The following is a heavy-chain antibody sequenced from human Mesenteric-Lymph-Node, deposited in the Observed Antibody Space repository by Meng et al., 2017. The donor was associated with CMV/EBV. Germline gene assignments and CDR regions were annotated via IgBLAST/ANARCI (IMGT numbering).Heavy chain of an antibody. CDR3: ARNPSSYDY. CDR1: GFTFSRYA. CDR2: IRGDGYSA. D-gene: IGHD6-13*01. Sequence: GGSLRLSCAASGFTFSRYAISWVRQAPGKGLEWVSSIRGDGYSAYYADSVKGRFTSSRDNSKNTVYLQMNSLRAEDTAVYYCARNPSSYDYWGQGTLVTVSS. J-gene: IGHJ4*02. V-gene: IGHV3-23*01.